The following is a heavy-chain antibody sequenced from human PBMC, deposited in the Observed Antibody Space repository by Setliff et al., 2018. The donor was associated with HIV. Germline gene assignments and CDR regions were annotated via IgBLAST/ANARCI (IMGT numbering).Heavy chain of an antibody. D-gene: IGHD4-17*01. V-gene: IGHV3-23*01. CDR3: ARDPAPYGDFDY. CDR2: ISGSGGST. CDR1: GFTFSSYA. Sequence: PGGSLRLSCAASGFTFSSYAMSWVRQAPGKGLEWVSAISGSGGSTYYADSVKGRFTISRDNAKNTLYLQMNSLRAEDTAVYYCARDPAPYGDFDYWGQGTLVTVSS. J-gene: IGHJ4*02.